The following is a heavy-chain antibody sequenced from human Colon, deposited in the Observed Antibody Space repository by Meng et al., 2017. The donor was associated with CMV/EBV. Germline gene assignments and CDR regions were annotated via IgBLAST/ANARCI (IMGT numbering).Heavy chain of an antibody. D-gene: IGHD3-22*01. V-gene: IGHV3-7*04. Sequence: GESLKISCAASGFSFSSYWMKWVRRAPGKGLEWVANINQDGSVKYYVDALKGRFTISRDNAENSLYLQMNSLMAEDTAVYYCARATYYYDDSAFGHWGQGTLVTVSS. CDR1: GFSFSSYW. CDR2: INQDGSVK. CDR3: ARATYYYDDSAFGH. J-gene: IGHJ4*02.